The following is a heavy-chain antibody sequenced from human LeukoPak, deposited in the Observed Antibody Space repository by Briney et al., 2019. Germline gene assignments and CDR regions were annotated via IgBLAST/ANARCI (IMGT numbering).Heavy chain of an antibody. D-gene: IGHD2-2*02. Sequence: SETLSLTCAVYGGSFSGYYWSWIRQPPGKGLEWIGEINHSGSTNYNPSLKSRVTISVDTSKNQFSLKLSSVTAADTAVYYCASATRGVVVPAAIRDYHYYGMDVWGQGTTVTVSS. CDR1: GGSFSGYY. CDR2: INHSGST. V-gene: IGHV4-34*01. CDR3: ASATRGVVVPAAIRDYHYYGMDV. J-gene: IGHJ6*02.